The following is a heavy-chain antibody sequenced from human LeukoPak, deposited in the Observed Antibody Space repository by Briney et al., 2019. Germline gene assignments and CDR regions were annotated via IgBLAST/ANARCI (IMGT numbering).Heavy chain of an antibody. CDR3: ARSFSGSYLPYYYYMDV. CDR2: IYYSGST. J-gene: IGHJ6*03. CDR1: GGSISSYY. Sequence: SETLSLTCTVSGGSISSYYWSWIRQPPGKGLEWIGYIYYSGSTNYNPSLKSRVAISVDTSKNQFSLKLSSVTAADTAVYYCARSFSGSYLPYYYYMDVWGKGTTVTVSS. D-gene: IGHD1-26*01. V-gene: IGHV4-59*01.